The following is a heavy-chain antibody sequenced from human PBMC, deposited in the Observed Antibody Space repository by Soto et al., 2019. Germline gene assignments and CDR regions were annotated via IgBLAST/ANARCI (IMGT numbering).Heavy chain of an antibody. V-gene: IGHV1-58*01. D-gene: IGHD3-9*01. CDR2: IVVGSGNT. CDR1: GFTFTSSA. CDR3: AAEAYDILTGYPNPYYYYGMDV. J-gene: IGHJ6*02. Sequence: GASVKVSCKASGFTFTSSAVQWVRQARGQRLEWIGWIVVGSGNTNYAQKFQERVTITRDMSTSTAYMELSSLRSEDTAVYYCAAEAYDILTGYPNPYYYYGMDVWGQGTTVTVSS.